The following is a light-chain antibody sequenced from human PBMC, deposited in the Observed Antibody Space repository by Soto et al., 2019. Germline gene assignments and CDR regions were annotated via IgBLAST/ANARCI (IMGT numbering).Light chain of an antibody. CDR2: AAS. J-gene: IGKJ2*01. CDR1: QSISKY. CDR3: QQSYSTPPDT. V-gene: IGKV1-39*01. Sequence: DIQMTQSPSSLSASVGDRVTITCRASQSISKYLNWYQQKPGQAPNLLIYAASTLQSGVPSRFSGSGSGTDFTLTIRSLQPEDFATYYCQQSYSTPPDTFGQGTKLEI.